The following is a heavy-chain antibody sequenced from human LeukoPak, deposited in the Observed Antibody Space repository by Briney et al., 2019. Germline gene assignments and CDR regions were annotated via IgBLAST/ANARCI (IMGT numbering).Heavy chain of an antibody. CDR2: IIPSDGRT. CDR3: ARARYAGNQIDY. J-gene: IGHJ4*02. Sequence: EASVKVSYKASGYTLTTYYMHWVRQAPGQGLEWMGIIIPSDGRTTFSQNFQGRVTMTRDTSTSTVYMELSSLTSEDTAVYYCARARYAGNQIDYWGQGTLVTVSS. V-gene: IGHV1-46*01. CDR1: GYTLTTYY. D-gene: IGHD2-8*01.